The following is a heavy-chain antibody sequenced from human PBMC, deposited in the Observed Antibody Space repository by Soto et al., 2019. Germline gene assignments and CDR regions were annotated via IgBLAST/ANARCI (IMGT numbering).Heavy chain of an antibody. CDR1: GGSFSGYY. Sequence: QVQLQQWGAGLLKPSETLSLTCAVYGGSFSGYYWSWIRQPPGKGLEWIGEINHSGSTNYNPSLKVRVTMSVDTSKTQFPLKLGSVTAAATAVYYCARRIVGATYWFDPWGQGTLVTVSS. D-gene: IGHD1-26*01. J-gene: IGHJ5*02. CDR3: ARRIVGATYWFDP. CDR2: INHSGST. V-gene: IGHV4-34*01.